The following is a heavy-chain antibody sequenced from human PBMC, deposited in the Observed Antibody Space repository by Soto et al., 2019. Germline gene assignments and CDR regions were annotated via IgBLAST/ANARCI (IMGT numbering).Heavy chain of an antibody. D-gene: IGHD1-26*01. CDR1: GFSFTTSGMG. J-gene: IGHJ4*01. V-gene: IGHV2-5*02. CDR2: VYWDGDK. CDR3: ARSIVGANIFDS. Sequence: SGPTLVNPTQTLTLTCSFSGFSFTTSGMGVGWIRQPPGKALEYLGLVYWDGDKRYSPSLASRLTITKDTSKNQVVLTVTNMDPVDTATYFCARSIVGANIFDSWGHGTLVTVSS.